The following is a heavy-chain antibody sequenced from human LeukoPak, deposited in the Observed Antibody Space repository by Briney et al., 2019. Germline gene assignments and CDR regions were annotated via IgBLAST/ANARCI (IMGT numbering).Heavy chain of an antibody. V-gene: IGHV4-34*01. CDR1: GGSFSDYY. Sequence: SETLSLTCAVYGGSFSDYYWSWIRQPPGKGLEWIGDINQSGSTNYNPSLKSRVTISVDTSKNQFSLKLSSVTAADTAVYYCARAYYYGSGSYYNHFDYWGQGTLVTVSS. CDR2: INQSGST. J-gene: IGHJ4*02. D-gene: IGHD3-10*01. CDR3: ARAYYYGSGSYYNHFDY.